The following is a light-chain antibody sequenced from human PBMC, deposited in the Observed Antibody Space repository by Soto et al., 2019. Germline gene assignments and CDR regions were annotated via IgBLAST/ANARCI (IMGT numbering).Light chain of an antibody. Sequence: QSVVTPPPSASGTPGQRVTVSCSGSSSNIGSNYVYWYQQLPGTAPKLLIYSNNQRPSGVPDRFSGSKSGTSASLAISGLRSEDEADYYCASWDDSLSGPVFGGGTKLTVL. CDR2: SNN. V-gene: IGLV1-47*02. CDR1: SSNIGSNY. J-gene: IGLJ3*02. CDR3: ASWDDSLSGPV.